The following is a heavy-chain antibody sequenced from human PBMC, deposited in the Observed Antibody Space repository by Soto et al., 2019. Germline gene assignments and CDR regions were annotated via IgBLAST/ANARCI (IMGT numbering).Heavy chain of an antibody. CDR3: ARDLRAGTTAHDAFDI. CDR2: LNAGNGNT. D-gene: IGHD1-7*01. CDR1: GYTFTSYA. J-gene: IGHJ3*02. Sequence: GASVKVSCKASGYTFTSYAMHWVRQAPGQRLEWMGWLNAGNGNTKYSQKFQGRVTITRDTSASTAYMELSSLRSEDTAVYYCARDLRAGTTAHDAFDIWGQGTMVTVSS. V-gene: IGHV1-3*01.